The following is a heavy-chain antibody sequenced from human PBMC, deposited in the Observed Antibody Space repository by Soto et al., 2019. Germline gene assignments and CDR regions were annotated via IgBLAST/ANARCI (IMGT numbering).Heavy chain of an antibody. CDR3: ARMRLARLDH. Sequence: QVQLLQSGTEVKRPGSSVKVSCKTSGVSFNSYGFAWVRQAPGRGLEWVGKINPASQLTNYEQSLQGRFTSTADTSTRTTYMELRGLTSDDTSVYFCARMRLARLDHWGQGTLVTVAS. CDR1: GVSFNSYG. V-gene: IGHV1-69*09. CDR2: INPASQLT. D-gene: IGHD2-21*01. J-gene: IGHJ4*02.